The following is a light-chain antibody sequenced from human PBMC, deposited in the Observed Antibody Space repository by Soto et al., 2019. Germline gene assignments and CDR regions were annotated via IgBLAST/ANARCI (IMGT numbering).Light chain of an antibody. CDR3: QQFGTSPPKT. CDR2: ATS. V-gene: IGKV3-20*01. CDR1: ERVRTSY. J-gene: IGKJ2*01. Sequence: VLTQSPDTLSLSPGERATLSCRASERVRTSYLAWYHQKFGQAPRLLLSATSRRAAGIPDRFSGSGSGTDFTLTINRVEPEDFGVYYCQQFGTSPPKTFGQGTILEL.